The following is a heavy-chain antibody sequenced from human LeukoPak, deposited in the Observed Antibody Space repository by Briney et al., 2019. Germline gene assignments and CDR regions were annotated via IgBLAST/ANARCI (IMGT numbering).Heavy chain of an antibody. J-gene: IGHJ6*02. CDR2: IKQDGSEK. CDR3: GGSYYYYGMDV. D-gene: IGHD3-10*01. Sequence: GGSLRLSCAASGFTFSGYSMTWVRQAPGKGLEWVANIKQDGSEKYYVDSVKGRFTISRDNAKNSLYLQMNSLRAEDTAVYYCGGSYYYYGMDVWGQGTTVTVSS. V-gene: IGHV3-7*01. CDR1: GFTFSGYS.